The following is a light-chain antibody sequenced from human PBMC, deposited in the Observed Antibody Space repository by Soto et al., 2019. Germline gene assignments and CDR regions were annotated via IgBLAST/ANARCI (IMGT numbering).Light chain of an antibody. CDR2: RAS. Sequence: DIQMTQSHSTLSAAVRDRVTITCRASPSIDTWLALYQQKPGKAPKLLIYRASSLESGVPSRFSASGSGTEFTRTTSRLQPADFSTYYCPRYDTYSGTFGPGT. J-gene: IGKJ3*01. CDR3: PRYDTYSGT. V-gene: IGKV1-5*03. CDR1: PSIDTW.